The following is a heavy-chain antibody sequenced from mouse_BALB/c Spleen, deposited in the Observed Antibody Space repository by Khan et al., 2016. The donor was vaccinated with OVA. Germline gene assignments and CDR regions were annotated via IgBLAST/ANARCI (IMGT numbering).Heavy chain of an antibody. CDR3: ASEYWQSDYFDY. CDR2: INPYSGDT. CDR1: GYTFTSYI. D-gene: IGHD4-1*01. V-gene: IGHV1S136*01. Sequence: IQLVQSGPELVKPGTSVKLSCTASGYTFTSYIIPWVKQNPGKSLEWIGNINPYSGDTYYNEKFKGRVTLSSDKASNTAYMQLSSLTSEDSAFYSCASEYWQSDYFDYWGQGTTLTVSA. J-gene: IGHJ2*01.